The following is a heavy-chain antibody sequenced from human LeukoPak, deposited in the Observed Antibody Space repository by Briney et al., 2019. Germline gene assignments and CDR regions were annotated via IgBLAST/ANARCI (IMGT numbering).Heavy chain of an antibody. CDR2: ISSSSSTI. J-gene: IGHJ6*03. CDR1: GFTFSSYS. CDR3: ARWGYYYYMDV. Sequence: GGSLRLSCAASGFTFSSYSMNWVRQAPGKGLEWVSSISSSSSTIYYADSVKGRFTISRDNAKDSLYLQMNSLRAEDTAVYYCARWGYYYYMDVWGKGTTVTVSS. V-gene: IGHV3-48*01. D-gene: IGHD3-16*01.